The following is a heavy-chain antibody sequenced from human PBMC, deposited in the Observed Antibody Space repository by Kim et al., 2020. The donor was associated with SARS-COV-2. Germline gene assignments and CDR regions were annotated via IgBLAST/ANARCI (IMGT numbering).Heavy chain of an antibody. CDR1: GYTFTSYG. D-gene: IGHD3-22*01. J-gene: IGHJ4*02. V-gene: IGHV1-18*01. CDR2: ISAYNGNT. CDR3: ARVPAAMIVVAQYFDY. Sequence: ASVKVSCKASGYTFTSYGISWVRQAPGQGLEWMGWISAYNGNTNYAQKLQGRVTMTTDTSTSTAYMELRSLRSDDTAVYYCARVPAAMIVVAQYFDYWGQGTLVTVSS.